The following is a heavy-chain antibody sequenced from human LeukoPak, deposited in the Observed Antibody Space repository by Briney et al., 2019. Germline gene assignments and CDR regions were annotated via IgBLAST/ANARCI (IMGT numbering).Heavy chain of an antibody. J-gene: IGHJ4*02. V-gene: IGHV3-11*06. Sequence: GRFTISRDNAKNSLYLQMNSLRAEDTAVYFCARTLHDILTGYYYFYFDYWGQGTLVTVSS. CDR3: ARTLHDILTGYYYFYFDY. D-gene: IGHD3-9*01.